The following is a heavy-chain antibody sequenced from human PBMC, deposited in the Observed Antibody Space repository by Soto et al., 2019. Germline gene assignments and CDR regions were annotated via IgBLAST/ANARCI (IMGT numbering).Heavy chain of an antibody. CDR1: TYALTGYY. Sequence: ASVKVSCKASTYALTGYYIHWVRQAPGQGLEWMGWINPNTGGTNYAQKFQGRVTMTRDTSTRTAYMELSRLTSDDTAVYYCARDRGDLYSSTLYYYYYGMDVWGQGTTVTVSS. CDR2: INPNTGGT. CDR3: ARDRGDLYSSTLYYYYYGMDV. J-gene: IGHJ6*02. D-gene: IGHD2-2*01. V-gene: IGHV1-2*02.